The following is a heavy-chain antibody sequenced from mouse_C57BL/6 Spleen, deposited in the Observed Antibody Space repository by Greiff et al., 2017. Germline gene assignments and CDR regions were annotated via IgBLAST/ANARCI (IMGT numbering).Heavy chain of an antibody. Sequence: VQLQQSGPELVKPGASVKISCKASGYTFTDYYMNWVKQSHGKSLEWIGDINPNNGGTSYNQKFKGKATLTVDKSSSTAYMELRSLTSEDSAVYYCARYSSYDAMDYWGQGTSVTVSS. CDR2: INPNNGGT. V-gene: IGHV1-26*01. CDR1: GYTFTDYY. J-gene: IGHJ4*01. D-gene: IGHD1-1*01. CDR3: ARYSSYDAMDY.